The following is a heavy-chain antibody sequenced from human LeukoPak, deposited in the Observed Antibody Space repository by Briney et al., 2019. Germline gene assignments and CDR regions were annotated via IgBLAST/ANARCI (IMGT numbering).Heavy chain of an antibody. D-gene: IGHD2-21*02. Sequence: PGGSLRLSCAASGFTFSSYAMSWVRQAPGKGLEWVSAISGSGGSTYYADSVKGRFTISRDNSKNTLYLQMNSLRAEDTAVYYCAKGGGVVVTAIPLPVGSVWGQGTMVTVSS. CDR2: ISGSGGST. V-gene: IGHV3-23*01. CDR3: AKGGGVVVTAIPLPVGSV. CDR1: GFTFSSYA. J-gene: IGHJ3*01.